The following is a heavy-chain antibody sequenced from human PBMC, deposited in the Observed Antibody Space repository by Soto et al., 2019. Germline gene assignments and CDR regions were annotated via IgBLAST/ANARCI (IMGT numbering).Heavy chain of an antibody. D-gene: IGHD1-1*01. CDR1: GYTCSSYG. Sequence: QVQLAQSGAEVKKPGASVTVSCKASGYTCSSYGISWVRQAPGQGREWVGWISVHNGYTKYATELQGRVTMTTDTSTSTAYMELRSLRSDDSAVYYCARLEHNFGPHDYWGQGTLVTVTS. J-gene: IGHJ4*02. CDR2: ISVHNGYT. CDR3: ARLEHNFGPHDY. V-gene: IGHV1-18*01.